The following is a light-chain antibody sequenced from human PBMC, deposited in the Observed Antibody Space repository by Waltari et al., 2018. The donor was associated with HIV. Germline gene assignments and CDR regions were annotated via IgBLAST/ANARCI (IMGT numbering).Light chain of an antibody. CDR3: CSYAGSYTLRV. CDR2: DVS. J-gene: IGLJ2*01. V-gene: IGLV2-11*01. Sequence: QSALTQPRSVSGSPGQSVTISCTGTSSDVGGYNYVSWYQQHPGKAPKLMIYDVSKRPSGVPDRCSGSKSGYTASLTISGLQAEDEADYYCCSYAGSYTLRVFGGGTKLTVL. CDR1: SSDVGGYNY.